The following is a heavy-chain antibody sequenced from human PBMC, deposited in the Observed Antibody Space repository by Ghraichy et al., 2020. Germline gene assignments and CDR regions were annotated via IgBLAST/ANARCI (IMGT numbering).Heavy chain of an antibody. CDR3: VRGGAYSGS. D-gene: IGHD2-21*01. V-gene: IGHV3-7*01. CDR1: GFTFSSYW. CDR2: IQQDGSEK. J-gene: IGHJ1*01. Sequence: GGSLRLSCAASGFTFSSYWMSWVRQAPGKGLEWAANIQQDGSEKYYVDSVKGRFTISRDNAKNSLYLQMNSLRVEDTAVYYCVRGGAYSGSWGQGTLVTVSS.